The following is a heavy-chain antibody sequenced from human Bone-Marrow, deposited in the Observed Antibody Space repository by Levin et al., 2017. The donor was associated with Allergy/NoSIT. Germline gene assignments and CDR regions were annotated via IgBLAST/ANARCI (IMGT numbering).Heavy chain of an antibody. D-gene: IGHD3-10*01. Sequence: NSSETLSLTCTVSGGSISSSSYYWGWIRQPPGKGLEWIGSIYYSGSTYYNPSLKSRVTISVDTSKNQFSLKLSSVTAADTAVYYCASGGSGTEAEYFQHWGQGTLVTVSS. CDR3: ASGGSGTEAEYFQH. V-gene: IGHV4-39*01. CDR1: GGSISSSSYY. J-gene: IGHJ1*01. CDR2: IYYSGST.